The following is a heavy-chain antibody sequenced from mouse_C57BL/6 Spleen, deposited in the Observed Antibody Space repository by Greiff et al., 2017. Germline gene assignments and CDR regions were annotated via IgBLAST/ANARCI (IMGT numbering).Heavy chain of an antibody. Sequence: QVQLQQPGTELVKPGASVKLSCKASGYTFTSYWMHWVKQRPGQGLEWIGNINPSNGGTNYNDKFKSKATLTVDKSSSTAYMQLRSLTSEYSAVYYCARFDYLYYYAMDYWGQGTSVTVSS. CDR1: GYTFTSYW. D-gene: IGHD2-4*01. CDR2: INPSNGGT. CDR3: ARFDYLYYYAMDY. J-gene: IGHJ4*01. V-gene: IGHV1-53*01.